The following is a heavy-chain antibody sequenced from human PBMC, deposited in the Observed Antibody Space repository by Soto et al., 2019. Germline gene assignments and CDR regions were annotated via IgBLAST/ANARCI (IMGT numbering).Heavy chain of an antibody. D-gene: IGHD3-10*01. CDR2: IYYSGST. J-gene: IGHJ2*01. V-gene: IGHV4-39*01. CDR1: GGSISSSSYY. Sequence: SETLSLTCTVSGGSISSSSYYWGWIRQPPGKGLEWIGSIYYSGSTYYNPSLKSRVTISVDTSKNQFSLKLSSVTAADTAVYYCARQGDYYGSGSSNYWYFDLWGRGTLVTVSS. CDR3: ARQGDYYGSGSSNYWYFDL.